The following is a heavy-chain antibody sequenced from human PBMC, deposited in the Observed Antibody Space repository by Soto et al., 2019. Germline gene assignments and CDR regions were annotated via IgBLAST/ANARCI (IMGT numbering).Heavy chain of an antibody. CDR1: GYASLSYA. Sequence: QVQLVQSGPEMMQPGASVKVSCKASGYASLSYAMHWVRQVHGQVYEWLGWINAGVDGTMYSERFQGRGRITRDTSANTVYMELNAPTSEDTAVYYCAREVPGVTSFDYWGQGTLVIVSS. CDR3: AREVPGVTSFDY. D-gene: IGHD3-10*01. CDR2: INAGVDGT. J-gene: IGHJ4*02. V-gene: IGHV1-3*01.